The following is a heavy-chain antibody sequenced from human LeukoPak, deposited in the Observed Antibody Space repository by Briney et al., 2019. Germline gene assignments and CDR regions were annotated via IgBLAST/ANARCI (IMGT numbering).Heavy chain of an antibody. CDR1: GFTYA. J-gene: IGHJ5*02. CDR3: AKDQEGWFDP. V-gene: IGHV3-23*01. CDR2: ISGSGGNT. Sequence: PGGSLRLSCAASGFTYAMSWVRQAPGKGLEWISAISGSGGNTYYADSVKGRFTISRDNSKNTLYLQMNSLRAGDTAVYYCAKDQEGWFDPWGQGTLVTVSS.